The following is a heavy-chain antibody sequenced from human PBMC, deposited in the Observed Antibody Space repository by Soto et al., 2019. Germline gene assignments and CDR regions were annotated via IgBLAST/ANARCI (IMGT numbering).Heavy chain of an antibody. V-gene: IGHV1-46*01. Sequence: PGKASSKASGDTFTSYYMHWVRQAPGQGLERMGIINPSGGSTSYAQKFQGRVTMTRDTSTSTVYRELSSLRSAATAVYYCGEVAGDDTGSSYFDYWGQGTLVTVSS. D-gene: IGHD5-12*01. CDR1: GDTFTSYY. CDR3: GEVAGDDTGSSYFDY. CDR2: INPSGGST. J-gene: IGHJ4*02.